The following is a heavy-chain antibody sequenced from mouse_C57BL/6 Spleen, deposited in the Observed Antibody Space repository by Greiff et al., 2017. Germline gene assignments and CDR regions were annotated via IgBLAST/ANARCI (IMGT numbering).Heavy chain of an antibody. CDR2: IWGVGST. CDR3: ASLRGWFAY. CDR1: GFSLTSYG. D-gene: IGHD3-2*02. J-gene: IGHJ3*01. V-gene: IGHV2-6*01. Sequence: VMLVESGPGLVAPSQSLSITCTVSGFSLTSYGVDWVRQSPGKGLEWLGVIWGVGSTNYNSALKSRLSISKDNSKSQVFLKMNSLQTDDTAMYYCASLRGWFAYWGQGTLVTVSA.